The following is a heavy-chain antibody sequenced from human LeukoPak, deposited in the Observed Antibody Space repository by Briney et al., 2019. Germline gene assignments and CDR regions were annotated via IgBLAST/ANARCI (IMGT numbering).Heavy chain of an antibody. D-gene: IGHD3-3*01. J-gene: IGHJ4*02. CDR1: GFTFSSYA. Sequence: PGGSLRLSCSASGFTFSSYAMHWVRQAPGKGLEYVSAISSNGGSTYYADSVKGRFTISRDNSKNTLYLQMSSLRAEDTAVYYCVKSGYYDFWSGYSRWDYWGQGTLVTVSS. CDR3: VKSGYYDFWSGYSRWDY. CDR2: ISSNGGST. V-gene: IGHV3-64D*06.